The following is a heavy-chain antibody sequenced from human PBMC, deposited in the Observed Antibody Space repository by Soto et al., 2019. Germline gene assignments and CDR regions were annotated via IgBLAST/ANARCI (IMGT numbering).Heavy chain of an antibody. Sequence: SETLSLTCAVYSGSFSGYYWSWIRQPPGKGLEWIGEINHSGSTNYNPSLKSRVTISVDTSKNQFSLKLSSVTAADTAVYYCARGPRGVATVKYYYGMDVWGQGTTVTVSS. V-gene: IGHV4-34*01. CDR1: SGSFSGYY. J-gene: IGHJ6*02. CDR2: INHSGST. D-gene: IGHD5-12*01. CDR3: ARGPRGVATVKYYYGMDV.